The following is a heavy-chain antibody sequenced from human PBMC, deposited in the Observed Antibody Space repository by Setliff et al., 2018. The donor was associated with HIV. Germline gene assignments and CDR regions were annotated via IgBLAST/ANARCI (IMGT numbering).Heavy chain of an antibody. D-gene: IGHD3-22*01. CDR3: AKEHGNYDTSADYSPDAFDI. V-gene: IGHV4-38-2*02. J-gene: IGHJ3*02. CDR1: GYSISNGYY. CDR2: IYHSGST. Sequence: SETLSLTCTVSGYSISNGYYWAWIRQTPGRGPEWIGSIYHSGSTYYNPSLKSRVTISVATSKKQFSLKLTSVTAADTAVYYCAKEHGNYDTSADYSPDAFDIWGQGTMVTVSS.